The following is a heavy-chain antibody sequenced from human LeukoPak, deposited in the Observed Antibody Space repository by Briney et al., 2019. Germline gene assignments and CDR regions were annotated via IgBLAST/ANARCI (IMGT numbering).Heavy chain of an antibody. CDR2: ISSSDSTI. CDR3: ARHYYDSSGYRPIYYYYYMDV. V-gene: IGHV3-11*01. D-gene: IGHD3-22*01. J-gene: IGHJ6*03. CDR1: GFTFSDYY. Sequence: PGGSLRLSCAASGFTFSDYYMSWIRQAPGKGLEWVSYISSSDSTIYYADSVKGRFTISRDNAKNSLYLQMNSLRAEDTAVYYCARHYYDSSGYRPIYYYYYMDVWGKGTTVTISS.